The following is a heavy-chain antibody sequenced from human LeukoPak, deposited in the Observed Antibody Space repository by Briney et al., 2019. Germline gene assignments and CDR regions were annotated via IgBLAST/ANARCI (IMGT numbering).Heavy chain of an antibody. V-gene: IGHV4-38-2*02. Sequence: SETLSLTCTVSDYSISSGFFWGWVRQSPGKGLEWIGNIYRTGSTNYHPSLKSRITISVDTSKNQFSLKLSSVTAADTAIYYCARGEDVSGYRTDCWGQGTLVTVSS. CDR2: IYRTGST. D-gene: IGHD3-3*01. J-gene: IGHJ4*02. CDR1: DYSISSGFF. CDR3: ARGEDVSGYRTDC.